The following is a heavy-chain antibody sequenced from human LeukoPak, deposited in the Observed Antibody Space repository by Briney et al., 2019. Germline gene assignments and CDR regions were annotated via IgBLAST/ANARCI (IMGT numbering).Heavy chain of an antibody. CDR2: ISTSSSTI. CDR3: ARGVDY. J-gene: IGHJ4*02. Sequence: GGSLRLSCAASGFTFSSYSMNWVRQAPGKGLEWVSYISTSSSTIYYADSVKGRFTISRDSAKKPLYLQMNSLRDEDTAVYYCARGVDYWGQGTLVTVSS. V-gene: IGHV3-48*02. D-gene: IGHD1-26*01. CDR1: GFTFSSYS.